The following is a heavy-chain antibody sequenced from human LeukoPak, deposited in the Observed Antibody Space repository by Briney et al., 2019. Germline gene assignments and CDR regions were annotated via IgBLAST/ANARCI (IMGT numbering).Heavy chain of an antibody. D-gene: IGHD6-13*01. Sequence: GRSLRLSCAASGFTFSTYGMHWVRQAPGKGLGWVAVISYDGSNKYYTDSVKGRFTISRDDSKNTLYLQMNSLIAEDTAVYYCARIRGSSWYDAAIDYWGQGTLVTVSS. V-gene: IGHV3-30*19. CDR3: ARIRGSSWYDAAIDY. CDR1: GFTFSTYG. J-gene: IGHJ4*02. CDR2: ISYDGSNK.